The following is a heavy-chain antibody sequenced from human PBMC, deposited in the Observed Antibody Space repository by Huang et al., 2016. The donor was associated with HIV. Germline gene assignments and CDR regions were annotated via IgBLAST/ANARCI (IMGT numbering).Heavy chain of an antibody. J-gene: IGHJ4*02. CDR2: ISYDGRSQ. D-gene: IGHD2-15*01. CDR3: AKESRWFSDFDH. CDR1: GFKLSGFG. Sequence: QVHLVESGGGVVQPGGSLSLSCAASGFKLSGFGMPWVRQAPGKGLEWVAVISYDGRSQFYTDSVKGRFTISRDNSDNTLSLQMKGLRPDDTAVYYCAKESRWFSDFDHWGQGVLVSVSS. V-gene: IGHV3-30*18.